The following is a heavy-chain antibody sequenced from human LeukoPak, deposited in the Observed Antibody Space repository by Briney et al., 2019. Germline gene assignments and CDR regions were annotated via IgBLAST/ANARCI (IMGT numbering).Heavy chain of an antibody. CDR3: ARVASYYDSSGYYSGFDH. V-gene: IGHV4-34*01. CDR2: INHSGST. D-gene: IGHD3-22*01. Sequence: SETLSLTCAVYGGSFSGYYWSWIRQPPGKGLEWIGEINHSGSTNYNPSLKSRVTISVDTSKNQFSLKLGSVTAADTAVYYCARVASYYDSSGYYSGFDHWGQGTLVTVSS. CDR1: GGSFSGYY. J-gene: IGHJ4*02.